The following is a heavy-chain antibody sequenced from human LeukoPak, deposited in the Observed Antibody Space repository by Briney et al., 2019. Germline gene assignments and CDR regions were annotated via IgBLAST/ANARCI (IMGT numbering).Heavy chain of an antibody. D-gene: IGHD3-16*01. V-gene: IGHV4-34*01. CDR1: GGSFSNYY. J-gene: IGHJ5*02. Sequence: PSETLSLTCAVSGGSFSNYYLTWTRQTPGKGLEWIGEIHPSGSTTYNPSLKSRLIISLDTSKTQVSLHLSSVTAADTAVYYCSRGTDLYKGGNHWGQGTLVTVSS. CDR2: IHPSGST. CDR3: SRGTDLYKGGNH.